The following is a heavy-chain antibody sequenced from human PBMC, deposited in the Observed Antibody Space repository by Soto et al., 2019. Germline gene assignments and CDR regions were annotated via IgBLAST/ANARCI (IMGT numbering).Heavy chain of an antibody. CDR3: ARSYDSSGYSSYAFDI. V-gene: IGHV1-18*01. J-gene: IGHJ3*02. CDR2: ISAYNGNT. CDR1: GYTFTSYG. Sequence: QVQLVQSGAEVKKPGASVKVSCKASGYTFTSYGISWVRQAPGQGLEWMGWISAYNGNTNYAEKLQGRVTMTTDTSTSTAYMELRSLRTDDTAVYYCARSYDSSGYSSYAFDICGHGRMVTVSS. D-gene: IGHD3-22*01.